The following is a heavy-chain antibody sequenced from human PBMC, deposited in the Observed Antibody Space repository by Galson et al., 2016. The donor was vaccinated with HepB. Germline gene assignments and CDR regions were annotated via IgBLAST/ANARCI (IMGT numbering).Heavy chain of an antibody. V-gene: IGHV3-7*03. J-gene: IGHJ4*02. Sequence: SLRLSCADSMFSFSRACMNWVRQAPGRGLEWVANIKPDGGERRYADFVKGRFTISRDNAKRSLYLQMNRLRDEDTAVYYCARGHVGDYSDQGTLVTVSS. CDR2: IKPDGGER. CDR1: MFSFSRAC. CDR3: ARGHVGDY.